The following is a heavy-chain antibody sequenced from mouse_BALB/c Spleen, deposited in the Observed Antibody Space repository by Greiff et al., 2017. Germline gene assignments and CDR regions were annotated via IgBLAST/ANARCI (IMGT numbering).Heavy chain of an antibody. Sequence: EVQRVESGGGLVQPGGSRKLSCAASGFTFSSFGMHWVRQAPEKGLEWVAYISSGSSTIYYADTVKGRFTISRDNPKNTLFLQMTSLRSEDTAMYYCARSYRYDYWGQGTLVTVSA. CDR1: GFTFSSFG. CDR2: ISSGSSTI. V-gene: IGHV5-17*02. CDR3: ARSYRYDY. D-gene: IGHD2-14*01. J-gene: IGHJ3*01.